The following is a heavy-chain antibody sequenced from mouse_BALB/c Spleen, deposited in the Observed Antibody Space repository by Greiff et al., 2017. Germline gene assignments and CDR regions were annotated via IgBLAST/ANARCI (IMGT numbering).Heavy chain of an antibody. Sequence: QVQLQQSGAELVRPGTSVKVSCKASGYAFTNYLIEWVKQRPGQGLEWIGVINPGSGGTNYNEKFKGKATLTADKSSSTAYMQLSSLTSDDSAVYFCAREGGTGAMDYWGQGTSVTVSS. D-gene: IGHD4-1*01. V-gene: IGHV1-54*01. CDR3: AREGGTGAMDY. CDR1: GYAFTNYL. J-gene: IGHJ4*01. CDR2: INPGSGGT.